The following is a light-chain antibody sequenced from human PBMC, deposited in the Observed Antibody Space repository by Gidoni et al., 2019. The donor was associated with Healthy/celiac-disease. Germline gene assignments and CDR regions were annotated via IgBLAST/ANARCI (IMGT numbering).Light chain of an antibody. CDR1: QSVSSRH. Sequence: EIVLTQSPGTLSLSPGDRATLSCRASQSVSSRHVAWYQQKPGQAPRLLIYGASSRATGIPDMFSGSGSGTDFTLTISRLEPEDFAVYYCQQYGSSPPLTFGGGTKVEIK. J-gene: IGKJ4*01. V-gene: IGKV3-20*01. CDR2: GAS. CDR3: QQYGSSPPLT.